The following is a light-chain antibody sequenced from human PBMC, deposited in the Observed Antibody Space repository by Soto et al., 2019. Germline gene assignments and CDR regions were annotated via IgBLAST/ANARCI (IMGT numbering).Light chain of an antibody. Sequence: DIQMTQSPSTLSASVGDRVAITCRASQNINSKLAWYQKKPGKAPKLLISDAYNLESGVPSRFSGSVFGTEFTLTIGGLQPDDCATYYCQQYDNYFLYTFGQGTTLDIK. CDR2: DAY. CDR3: QQYDNYFLYT. V-gene: IGKV1-5*01. J-gene: IGKJ2*01. CDR1: QNINSK.